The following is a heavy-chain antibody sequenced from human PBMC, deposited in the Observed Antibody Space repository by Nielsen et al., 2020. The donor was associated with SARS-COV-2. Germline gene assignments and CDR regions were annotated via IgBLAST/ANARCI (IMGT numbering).Heavy chain of an antibody. CDR2: IYYSGST. CDR1: GGPISSYY. J-gene: IGHJ4*02. V-gene: IGHV4-59*01. D-gene: IGHD3-10*01. CDR3: ARVRARGVIDY. Sequence: SETLSLTCTVSGGPISSYYLSWIRQPPGKGLEWIGYIYYSGSTNYNPSLKSRVTISVDTSKNQFSLKLSSVTAADTAVYYCARVRARGVIDYWGQGTLVTVSS.